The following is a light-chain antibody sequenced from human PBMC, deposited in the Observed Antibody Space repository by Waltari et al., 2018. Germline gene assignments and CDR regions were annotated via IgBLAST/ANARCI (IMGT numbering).Light chain of an antibody. CDR2: AVS. CDR3: SSFAGSSQML. Sequence: QSALTQPPSASGSPGQSVTISCTGTSSDVGGFHYVSWYQQHPGKVPRLMIYAVSKRPSGVPDRFSGSKSGNTASLTVSGLQVEDEADYYCSSFAGSSQMLFGGGTKLTVL. J-gene: IGLJ2*01. CDR1: SSDVGGFHY. V-gene: IGLV2-8*01.